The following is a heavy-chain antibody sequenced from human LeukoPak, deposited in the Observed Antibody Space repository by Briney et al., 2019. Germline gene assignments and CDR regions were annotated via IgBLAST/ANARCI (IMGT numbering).Heavy chain of an antibody. CDR2: IYTSGST. V-gene: IGHV4-61*09. J-gene: IGHJ4*02. Sequence: SETLSLTCTVSGGSISSGSYYWSWIRQPAGKGLEWIGHIYTSGSTNYNPSLKSRVTISVDTSKNQFSLKLSSVTAADTAVYYCARERLYGGNSRFDYWGQGTLVTVSS. CDR1: GGSISSGSYY. CDR3: ARERLYGGNSRFDY. D-gene: IGHD4-23*01.